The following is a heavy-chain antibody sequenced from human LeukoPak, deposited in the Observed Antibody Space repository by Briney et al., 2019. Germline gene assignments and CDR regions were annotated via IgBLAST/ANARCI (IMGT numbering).Heavy chain of an antibody. Sequence: ASVKVSCKASGCTFTSYDINWVRQASGQGLEWMGWMNPNNGNTGYAQKFQGRVTMTRDTSISTAYMELRGLRSEDTAVYYCASYYYDSSGYYSTFDYWGQGTLVTVSS. CDR2: MNPNNGNT. J-gene: IGHJ4*02. CDR1: GCTFTSYD. CDR3: ASYYYDSSGYYSTFDY. V-gene: IGHV1-8*01. D-gene: IGHD3-22*01.